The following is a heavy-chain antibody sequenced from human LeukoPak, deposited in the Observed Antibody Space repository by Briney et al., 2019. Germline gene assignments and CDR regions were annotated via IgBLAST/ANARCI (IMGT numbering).Heavy chain of an antibody. CDR2: IYTSGST. CDR1: GGSISSGSYY. D-gene: IGHD3-10*01. Sequence: SETLSLTCTVSGGSISSGSYYWSWIRQPAGKGLEWIGRIYTSGSTNYNPSLKSRVTISVDTSKNQFSLKLSSVTAADTAVYYCARGPGDFDLWGRGTLVTVSS. J-gene: IGHJ2*01. V-gene: IGHV4-61*02. CDR3: ARGPGDFDL.